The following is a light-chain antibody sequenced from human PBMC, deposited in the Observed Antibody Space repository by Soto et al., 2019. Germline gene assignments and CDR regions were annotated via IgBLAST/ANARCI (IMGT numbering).Light chain of an antibody. Sequence: EIVLTQSPATLSLSPGERATLSCRASQSVSSNYLAWYQQKPGQAPRLLIYGASSRATGIPDRFSGSGSGTDFTLTISRLEPEDFAVYYCQQYVSSPRTFGQGTNLEIK. J-gene: IGKJ2*01. CDR1: QSVSSNY. V-gene: IGKV3-20*01. CDR2: GAS. CDR3: QQYVSSPRT.